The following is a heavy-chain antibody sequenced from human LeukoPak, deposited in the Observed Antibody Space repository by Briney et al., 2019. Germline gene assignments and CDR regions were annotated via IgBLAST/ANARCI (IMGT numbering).Heavy chain of an antibody. D-gene: IGHD5-18*01. CDR2: VTGSGGST. Sequence: WGSLRLSCAASGFTFGSYAVTGVRQAPGKELEWVSGVTGSGGSTLYTDSVKDRFTISKDNSKNTLYLQMNSLKAEDTAVYYCAKDREGRGYNYGSYFDYWGQGTLVTVSS. CDR3: AKDREGRGYNYGSYFDY. V-gene: IGHV3-23*01. CDR1: GFTFGSYA. J-gene: IGHJ4*02.